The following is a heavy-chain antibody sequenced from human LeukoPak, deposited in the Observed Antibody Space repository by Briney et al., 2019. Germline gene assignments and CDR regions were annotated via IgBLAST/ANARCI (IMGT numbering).Heavy chain of an antibody. D-gene: IGHD1-20*01. V-gene: IGHV4-39*01. CDR1: GGSISSSTYY. Sequence: KPSETLSLTCTVSGGSISSSTYYWDWIRQPPGQGLEWIGNIYDSGDTYYTPSLKSRVTMFVDTSKNQFSLKLSSVTAADTAVYYCARYDVTATTRHAFDIWGQGTVVTVSS. CDR3: ARYDVTATTRHAFDI. J-gene: IGHJ3*02. CDR2: IYDSGDT.